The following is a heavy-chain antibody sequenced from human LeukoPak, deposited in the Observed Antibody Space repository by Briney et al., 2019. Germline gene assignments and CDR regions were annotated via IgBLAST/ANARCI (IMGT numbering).Heavy chain of an antibody. CDR3: ARGPGYYYDSSGYYAHFDY. Sequence: GGSLRLSCAASGFTFSSYSMNWVRQAPGKGLEWVAVISYDGSNKYYADSVKGRFTISRDNSKNTLYLQMNSLRAEDTAVYYCARGPGYYYDSSGYYAHFDYWGQGTLVTVSS. J-gene: IGHJ4*02. CDR1: GFTFSSYS. CDR2: ISYDGSNK. V-gene: IGHV3-30*03. D-gene: IGHD3-22*01.